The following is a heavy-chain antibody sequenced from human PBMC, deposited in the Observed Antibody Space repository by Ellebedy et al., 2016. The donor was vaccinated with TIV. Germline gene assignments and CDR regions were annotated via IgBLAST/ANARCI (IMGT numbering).Heavy chain of an antibody. CDR1: GFSFSTSW. CDR3: SRSLDD. CDR2: IKPDGSEK. V-gene: IGHV3-7*03. Sequence: GASLKISCAASGFSFSTSWMDWVRQAPGKGLEWVANIKPDGSEKRYVDSVRGRFTISRDNAKNSLSLEMNSLGAEDTAVYYCSRSLDDWGQGILVTVSS. J-gene: IGHJ4*02.